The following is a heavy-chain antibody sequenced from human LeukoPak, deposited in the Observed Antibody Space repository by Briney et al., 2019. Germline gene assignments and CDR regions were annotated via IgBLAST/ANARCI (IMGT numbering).Heavy chain of an antibody. D-gene: IGHD6-13*01. Sequence: PSETLSLTCTVSGGSISSYYWSWIRQPPGKGLEWIGEINHSGSTNYSPSLKSRVTISVDTSKNQFSLKLSSVTAADTAVYYCARRGSSSRSRRNIYYHYYMDVWGKGTTVTVSS. CDR3: ARRGSSSRSRRNIYYHYYMDV. V-gene: IGHV4-34*01. CDR1: GGSISSYY. J-gene: IGHJ6*03. CDR2: INHSGST.